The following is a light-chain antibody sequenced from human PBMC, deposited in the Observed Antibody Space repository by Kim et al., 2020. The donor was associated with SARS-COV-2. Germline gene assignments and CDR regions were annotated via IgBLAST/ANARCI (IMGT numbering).Light chain of an antibody. V-gene: IGKV1-33*01. J-gene: IGKJ4*01. CDR1: QDIFNY. CDR2: DVS. CDR3: QQYDTLIT. Sequence: SASVGDRVTITCQASQDIFNYLNWYQQTPGKAPKLLIYDVSNLETGVPTRFSGSGSGTYFTLTISSLQPEDIATYYCQQYDTLITFGGGTKVDIK.